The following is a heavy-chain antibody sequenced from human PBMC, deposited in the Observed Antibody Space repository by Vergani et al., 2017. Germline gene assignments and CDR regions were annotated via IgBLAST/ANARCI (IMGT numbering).Heavy chain of an antibody. CDR2: ISGSGGST. Sequence: EVQLVESGGVVVQPGGSLRLSCAASGFTFDDYTMHWVRQAPGKGLEWVSAISGSGGSTYYADSVKGRFTISRDNSKNTLYLQMNSLRAEDTAVYYCAKDGDSSGWSRGGHYWGQGTLVTVSS. CDR3: AKDGDSSGWSRGGHY. CDR1: GFTFDDYT. D-gene: IGHD6-19*01. J-gene: IGHJ4*02. V-gene: IGHV3-23*04.